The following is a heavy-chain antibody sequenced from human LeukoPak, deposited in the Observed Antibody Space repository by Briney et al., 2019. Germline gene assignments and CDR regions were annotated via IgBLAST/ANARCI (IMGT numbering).Heavy chain of an antibody. D-gene: IGHD3-22*01. CDR1: GGSIISYY. CDR2: IYYSGST. Sequence: PSETLSLTCTVSGGSIISYYWSWIRQPPGKGLEWIGYIYYSGSTNYNPSLKSRVTISVDTSKNQFSLKLSSVTAADTAVYYCARYYDSSGYYFWDYWGQGTLVTVSS. CDR3: ARYYDSSGYYFWDY. J-gene: IGHJ4*02. V-gene: IGHV4-59*08.